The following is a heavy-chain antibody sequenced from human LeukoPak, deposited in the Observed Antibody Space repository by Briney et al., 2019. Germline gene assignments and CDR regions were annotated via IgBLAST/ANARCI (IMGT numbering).Heavy chain of an antibody. CDR2: VNDYTGDT. J-gene: IGHJ6*02. CDR3: ARGRIAKIVVVHSFSYGMDG. V-gene: IGHV4-34*01. Sequence: SETLSLTCTVYGGSFTDYFWTWIRQSPGKGLEWIGEVNDYTGDTNYNPSLNSRVSISLEKSKNQFSLELRSVTAADTAVYYCARGRIAKIVVVHSFSYGMDGWGQGTTVIVSS. CDR1: GGSFTDYF. D-gene: IGHD3-22*01.